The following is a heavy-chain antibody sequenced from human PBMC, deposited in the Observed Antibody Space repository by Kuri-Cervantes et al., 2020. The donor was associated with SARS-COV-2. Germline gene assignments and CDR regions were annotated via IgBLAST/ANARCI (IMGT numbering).Heavy chain of an antibody. Sequence: ASVKVSCKASGYTFTSYGISWVRQAPGQGLEWMGWISAYNGNTNYAQKFQGRVTMTRDTSTSTVYMELSSLRSEDTAVYYCARRIAAAGTYWFDPWGQGTLVTVSS. V-gene: IGHV1-18*01. D-gene: IGHD6-13*01. CDR3: ARRIAAAGTYWFDP. J-gene: IGHJ5*02. CDR2: ISAYNGNT. CDR1: GYTFTSYG.